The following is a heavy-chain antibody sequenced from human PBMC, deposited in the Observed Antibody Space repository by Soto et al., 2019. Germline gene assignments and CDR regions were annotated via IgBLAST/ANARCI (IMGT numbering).Heavy chain of an antibody. CDR2: IYHSGST. D-gene: IGHD3-10*02. CDR3: ARSGSAMFFDY. CDR1: GGSISSGGYS. J-gene: IGHJ4*02. V-gene: IGHV4-30-2*01. Sequence: PSETLSLTCAVSGGSISSGGYSWSWIRQPPGKGLEWIGYIYHSGSTYYNPSLKSRVTISVDRSKNQFSLKLSSVTAAETAVYYCARSGSAMFFDYWGQGTLVTVSS.